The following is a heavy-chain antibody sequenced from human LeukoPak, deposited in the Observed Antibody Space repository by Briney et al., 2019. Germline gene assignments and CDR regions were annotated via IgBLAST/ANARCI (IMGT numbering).Heavy chain of an antibody. Sequence: PGGSLRLSCAASGFTVSSNYMSWVRQAPGKGLEWVSVIYSGGSTYYADSVKGRFTISRRNSKNTLYLQMNSLRAEDTAVYFCAKGLYSSGWYFDYWGQGTLVTVSS. CDR3: AKGLYSSGWYFDY. CDR2: IYSGGST. V-gene: IGHV3-53*01. J-gene: IGHJ4*02. CDR1: GFTVSSNY. D-gene: IGHD6-19*01.